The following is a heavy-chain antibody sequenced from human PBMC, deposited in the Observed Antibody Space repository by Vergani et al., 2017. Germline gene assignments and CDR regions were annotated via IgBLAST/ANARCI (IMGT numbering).Heavy chain of an antibody. CDR3: ARGGAASEGGGWFDP. Sequence: QVQLQQWGAGLLKPSETLSLTCAVYGGSFSGYYWSWIRQPPGKGLEWIGEINHSGSTNYNPSLKSLVTISVDTSKNQFSLKLSSVTAADTAVYYCARGGAASEGGGWFDPWGQGTLVTVSS. V-gene: IGHV4-34*01. CDR1: GGSFSGYY. D-gene: IGHD6-13*01. CDR2: INHSGST. J-gene: IGHJ5*02.